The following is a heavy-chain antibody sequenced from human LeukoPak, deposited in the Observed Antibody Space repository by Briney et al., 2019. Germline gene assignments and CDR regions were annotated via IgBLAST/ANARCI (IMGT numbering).Heavy chain of an antibody. CDR1: GFTFSRYE. V-gene: IGHV3-48*03. CDR2: ISSSGSTI. J-gene: IGHJ5*02. D-gene: IGHD6-19*01. CDR3: ARYSSGWTASYNWFDP. Sequence: GGSLRLSCAASGFTFSRYEMNWVRQASGKGLEWVSYISSSGSTIYYADSVKGRFTISRDNAKNSLYLQMNSLRAEDTAVSYCARYSSGWTASYNWFDPWGQGTLVTVSS.